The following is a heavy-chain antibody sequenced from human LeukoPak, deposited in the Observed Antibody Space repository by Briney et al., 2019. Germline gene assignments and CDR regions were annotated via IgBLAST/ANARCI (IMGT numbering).Heavy chain of an antibody. D-gene: IGHD3-10*01. CDR1: GGSISSGGYS. J-gene: IGHJ4*02. Sequence: PSQTLSLTCAVSGGSISSGGYSWSWIRQPPGKGLERIGYIYYSGSTNYNPSLKSRVTISVDTSKNQFSLKLSSVTAADTAVHFCARSFWGSGSYPSDYWGQGTVVTVSS. CDR3: ARSFWGSGSYPSDY. CDR2: IYYSGST. V-gene: IGHV4-61*08.